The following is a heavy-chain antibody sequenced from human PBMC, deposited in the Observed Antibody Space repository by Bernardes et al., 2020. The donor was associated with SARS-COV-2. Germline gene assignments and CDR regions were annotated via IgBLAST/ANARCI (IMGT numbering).Heavy chain of an antibody. CDR1: GFTVSSNY. CDR3: SRGLPPYGLAV. Sequence: AGSLILSCAASGFTVSSNYMTWVRQAPGKGLGWVSVMYSGGNTHNADSVKGRFSISRDNSQNTLFLQMNSLRGKHTAVYYCSRGLPPYGLAVWGLGTTFIV. V-gene: IGHV3-53*01. D-gene: IGHD2-15*01. J-gene: IGHJ6*01. CDR2: MYSGGNT.